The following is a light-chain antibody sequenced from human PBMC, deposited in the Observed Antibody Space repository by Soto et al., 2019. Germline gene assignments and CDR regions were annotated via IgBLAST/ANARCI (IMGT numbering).Light chain of an antibody. Sequence: DIQMTQSPSTLSASVGDRVTITCRASQSISSWLAWYQQKPGKAPKLLIYKASSLESGVPSRFSGSGSGTEFTLTISSLQPDDFATYYCQQYNSWWTFGQGTTLEIK. CDR1: QSISSW. V-gene: IGKV1-5*03. CDR2: KAS. J-gene: IGKJ2*02. CDR3: QQYNSWWT.